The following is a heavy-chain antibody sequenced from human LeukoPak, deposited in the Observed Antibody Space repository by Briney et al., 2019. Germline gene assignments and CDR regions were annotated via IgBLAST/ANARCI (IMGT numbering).Heavy chain of an antibody. CDR1: GFTFSSYS. CDR2: ISSSSSYK. V-gene: IGHV3-21*01. J-gene: IGHJ6*03. CDR3: ARDLRDSSSWYWYYYYMDV. Sequence: NPGGSLRLSCAASGFTFSSYSMNWVRQAPGKGLEWVSSISSSSSYKYYADAVKRRFTNSRDNAQNSVYLQMNSRRAEDTAVYYCARDLRDSSSWYWYYYYMDVWGKGTTVTVSS. D-gene: IGHD6-13*01.